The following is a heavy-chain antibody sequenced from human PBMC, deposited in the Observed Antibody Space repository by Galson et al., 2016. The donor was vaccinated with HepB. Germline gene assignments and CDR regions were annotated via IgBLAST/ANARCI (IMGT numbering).Heavy chain of an antibody. D-gene: IGHD5-18*01. J-gene: IGHJ3*02. Sequence: SETLSLTWAVSGGSISRNNWWSWVRQPPGKGLEWIGEIFHSGDTNYNPSLRSRVTISVDKSKNHVSLKLISVTAADTAMYYCASYLIQSWAGSDAFDTWGQGTMVTVSS. V-gene: IGHV4-4*02. CDR2: IFHSGDT. CDR1: GGSISRNNW. CDR3: ASYLIQSWAGSDAFDT.